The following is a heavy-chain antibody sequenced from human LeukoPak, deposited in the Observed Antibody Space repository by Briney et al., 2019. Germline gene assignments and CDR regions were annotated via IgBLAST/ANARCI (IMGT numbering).Heavy chain of an antibody. D-gene: IGHD3-10*01. CDR3: ARGRGGTMVRGVIVWFDP. V-gene: IGHV4-61*01. CDR2: IYYSGST. CDR1: GGSISSGSYY. Sequence: SETLSLTCTVSGGSISSGSYYWSWLRQPPGKGLEWIGYIYYSGSTNYNPSLKSRVTISVDTSKNQFSLKLSSVTAADTAVYYCARGRGGTMVRGVIVWFDPWGQGTLVTVSS. J-gene: IGHJ5*02.